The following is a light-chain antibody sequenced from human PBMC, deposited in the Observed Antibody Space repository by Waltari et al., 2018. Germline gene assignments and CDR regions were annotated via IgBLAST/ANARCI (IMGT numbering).Light chain of an antibody. CDR3: QQSSRTPWA. V-gene: IGKV1-39*01. Sequence: DIQMTQSPSSMSASVGDRVTITCRASQSISNYLNWYQQKPGKAPKLLIYAASNLQSGVPSRFSGSVSGTDFTLTISSLQPEDFATYYCQQSSRTPWAFGQGTKVEIK. CDR2: AAS. J-gene: IGKJ1*01. CDR1: QSISNY.